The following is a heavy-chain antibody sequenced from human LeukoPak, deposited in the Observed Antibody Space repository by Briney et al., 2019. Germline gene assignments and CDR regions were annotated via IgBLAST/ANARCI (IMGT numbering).Heavy chain of an antibody. CDR2: INPNSGDT. Sequence: ASVKVSCKASGYTFTGYYMHWVRQAPGQGLEWMGWINPNSGDTHYAQKFQGRVTMTRDTSISTAYMELRRLRYDDTAVCYCARDSVAGTAEYWGQGTLVTVSS. J-gene: IGHJ4*02. CDR1: GYTFTGYY. D-gene: IGHD6-19*01. CDR3: ARDSVAGTAEY. V-gene: IGHV1-2*02.